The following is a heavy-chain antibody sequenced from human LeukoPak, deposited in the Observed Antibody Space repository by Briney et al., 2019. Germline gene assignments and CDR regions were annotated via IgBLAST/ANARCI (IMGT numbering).Heavy chain of an antibody. CDR3: ARGYCSGGSCSSPHYYYYYMDV. CDR2: INHSGST. D-gene: IGHD2-15*01. CDR1: GYSISSGYY. J-gene: IGHJ6*03. V-gene: IGHV4-38-2*02. Sequence: SETLSLTCTVSGYSISSGYYWGWIRQPPGKGLEWIGEINHSGSTNYNPSLKSRVTMSVDTSKNQFSLKLSSVTAADTAVYYCARGYCSGGSCSSPHYYYYYMDVWGKGTTVTVSS.